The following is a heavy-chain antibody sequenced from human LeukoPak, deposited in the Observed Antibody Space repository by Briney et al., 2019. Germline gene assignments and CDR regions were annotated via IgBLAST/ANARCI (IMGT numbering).Heavy chain of an antibody. D-gene: IGHD3-10*01. Sequence: PGGSLRLSCAASGFTFDDYAMHWVRQAPGKGLEWVSGISWNSGSIGYADSVKGRFTISRDNAKNSLYLQMNSLRAEDTALYYCAKLTFGESPTWGQGTLVTVSS. CDR1: GFTFDDYA. J-gene: IGHJ4*02. V-gene: IGHV3-9*01. CDR3: AKLTFGESPT. CDR2: ISWNSGSI.